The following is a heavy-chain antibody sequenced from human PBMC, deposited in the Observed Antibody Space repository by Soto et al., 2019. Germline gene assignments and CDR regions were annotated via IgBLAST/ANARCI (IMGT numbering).Heavy chain of an antibody. CDR2: INSDGSST. D-gene: IGHD2-21*02. V-gene: IGHV3-74*01. CDR1: GFPFSSYW. Sequence: PGGSLRLSCAASGFPFSSYWMHWVRQSPGKGLVWVSRINSDGSSTSYADSVKGRFTISRDNAKNTLYLQMNSLRAEDTAVYYCARGAVVVTAKGWFDPWGQGTRVTVSS. CDR3: ARGAVVVTAKGWFDP. J-gene: IGHJ5*02.